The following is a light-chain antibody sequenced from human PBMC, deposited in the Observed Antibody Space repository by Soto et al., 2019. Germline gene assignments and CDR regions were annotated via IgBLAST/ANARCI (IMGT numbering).Light chain of an antibody. CDR3: QQRGNWPT. V-gene: IGKV3-11*01. CDR2: DAS. J-gene: IGKJ5*01. CDR1: QSVGSY. Sequence: EIVLTQSPATLSLSPGERATLSCRASQSVGSYLAWYQQKPGQPPRPLIYDASTRATGIPARFSGSGSGTDFTLTISSLEPEDFAVYYCQQRGNWPTFGQGTRLEIK.